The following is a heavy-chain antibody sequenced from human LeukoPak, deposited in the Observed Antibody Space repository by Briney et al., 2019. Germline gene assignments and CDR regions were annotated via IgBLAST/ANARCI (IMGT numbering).Heavy chain of an antibody. Sequence: PGGSLRLSCAASGFTFSSYAMHWVRQAPGKGLEWVAVISYDAKSNYHVDSVKGRFTISRDNSKNTLFLQMNSLRAEDTAIYYCTKAPIVSCSGAFCYPFDSWGQGTLVTVSS. CDR1: GFTFSSYA. D-gene: IGHD2-15*01. J-gene: IGHJ4*02. V-gene: IGHV3-30*04. CDR2: ISYDAKSN. CDR3: TKAPIVSCSGAFCYPFDS.